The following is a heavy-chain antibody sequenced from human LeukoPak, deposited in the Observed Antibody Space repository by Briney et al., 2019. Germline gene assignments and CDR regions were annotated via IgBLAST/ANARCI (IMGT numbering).Heavy chain of an antibody. V-gene: IGHV1-69*05. J-gene: IGHJ4*02. CDR3: ARGDYYDSSGLFDH. Sequence: GASVKVSCKASGGTFSSYAISWVRQAPGQGLEWMGGIIPIFGTANYAQKFQGRVTITTDESTSTAYMELSSLRSEDTAVYYCARGDYYDSSGLFDHWGQGTLVTVSS. CDR1: GGTFSSYA. CDR2: IIPIFGTA. D-gene: IGHD3-22*01.